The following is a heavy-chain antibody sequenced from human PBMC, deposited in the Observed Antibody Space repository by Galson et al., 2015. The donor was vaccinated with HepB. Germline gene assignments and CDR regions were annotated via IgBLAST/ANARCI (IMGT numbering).Heavy chain of an antibody. CDR1: GGSISSYY. CDR3: ARDEPDFWSGQTRGFDP. V-gene: IGHV4-59*01. CDR2: VYYSGST. D-gene: IGHD3-3*01. J-gene: IGHJ5*02. Sequence: LSLTCTVSGGSISSYYWNWVRQAPGKGLEWIGYVYYSGSTRYNPSLKSRVTISVDTSTNQFSLKLSSMTAADTAVYYCARDEPDFWSGQTRGFDPWGQGILVTVSS.